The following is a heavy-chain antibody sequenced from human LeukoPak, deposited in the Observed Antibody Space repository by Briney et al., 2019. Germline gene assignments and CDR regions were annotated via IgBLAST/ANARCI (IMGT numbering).Heavy chain of an antibody. CDR3: ARDYNWGFFDY. CDR2: IYYSGST. D-gene: IGHD7-27*01. V-gene: IGHV4-39*01. J-gene: IGHJ4*01. CDR1: GGSISSSSYY. Sequence: SETLSLTCTVSGGSISSSSYYWGWIRQPPGKGLEWIESIYYSGSTYYNPSLKSRVTISVDTSKNQFSLKLSSVTAADTAVYYCARDYNWGFFDYWGQEPWSPSPQ.